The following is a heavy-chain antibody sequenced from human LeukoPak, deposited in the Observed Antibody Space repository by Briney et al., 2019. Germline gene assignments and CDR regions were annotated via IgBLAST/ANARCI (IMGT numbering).Heavy chain of an antibody. CDR1: GFTFSSYA. V-gene: IGHV3-23*01. Sequence: GGSLRLSCAASGFTFSSYAMSWVRQAPGKGLEWVSAISGSGGSTYYADSVKGRFTISRDNSKNTLYLQINSLRAEDTGVYYCAKAETRVRGVTLMCDYYGIDVWGQGTTVTVSS. CDR2: ISGSGGST. CDR3: AKAETRVRGVTLMCDYYGIDV. J-gene: IGHJ6*02. D-gene: IGHD3-10*01.